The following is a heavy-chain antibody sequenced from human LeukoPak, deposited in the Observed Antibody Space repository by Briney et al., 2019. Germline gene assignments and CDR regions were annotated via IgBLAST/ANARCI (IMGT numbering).Heavy chain of an antibody. J-gene: IGHJ5*02. V-gene: IGHV3-21*01. D-gene: IGHD3-22*01. CDR2: ISSGSSFM. Sequence: GGSLRLSCEASGFTFSNYWMTWVRQAPGKGLEWVSSISSGSSFMYYADSVKGRFTISRDNAKNSLYLQMNSLRAKDTALYYCARDYYDSSGSSWFDPWGQGTLVTVSS. CDR3: ARDYYDSSGSSWFDP. CDR1: GFTFSNYW.